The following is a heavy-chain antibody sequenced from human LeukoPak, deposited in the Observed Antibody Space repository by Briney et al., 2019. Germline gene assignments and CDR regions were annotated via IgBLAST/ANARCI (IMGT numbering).Heavy chain of an antibody. J-gene: IGHJ4*02. Sequence: PSETLSLTCTVSGYSMTSGHYWGWIRQPPGKGLEWIGSIYYSGSTYYNPSLKSRISMSVDRSKHQFSLYLSSVTAADTAVYYCVRLVGATSQHFYWGQGTLVTVSS. CDR3: VRLVGATSQHFY. V-gene: IGHV4-38-2*02. CDR2: IYYSGST. CDR1: GYSMTSGHY. D-gene: IGHD1-26*01.